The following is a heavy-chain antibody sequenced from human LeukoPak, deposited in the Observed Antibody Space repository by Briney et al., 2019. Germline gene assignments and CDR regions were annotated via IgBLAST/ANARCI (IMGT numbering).Heavy chain of an antibody. CDR2: ISGCGANT. CDR1: GLTFSTYA. D-gene: IGHD2-2*01. Sequence: PGGSLRLSCAASGLTFSTYAMSWVRQAPGKGLEWVSVISGCGANTYYADSVKGRFTISRDNSKNTVYLQMNSLRAEDTAIYYCAKGYCSSTSCSAPFYYWGQGTLVTVSS. V-gene: IGHV3-23*01. CDR3: AKGYCSSTSCSAPFYY. J-gene: IGHJ4*02.